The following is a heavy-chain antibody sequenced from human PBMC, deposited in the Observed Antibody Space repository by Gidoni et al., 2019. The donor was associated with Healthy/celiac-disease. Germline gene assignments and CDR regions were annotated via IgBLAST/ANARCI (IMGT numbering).Heavy chain of an antibody. J-gene: IGHJ2*01. CDR2: IYWDDDK. CDR1: GFSLSTSGVG. CDR3: AHSQSGDTAMVIGWYFDL. D-gene: IGHD5-18*01. V-gene: IGHV2-5*02. Sequence: QITLKESGPTLVKPTQTLTLTCTFSGFSLSTSGVGVGWIRQPPGKALEWLALIYWDDDKRYSPSLKSRLTITKDTSKNQVVLTMTNMDPVDTATYYCAHSQSGDTAMVIGWYFDLWGRGTLVTVSS.